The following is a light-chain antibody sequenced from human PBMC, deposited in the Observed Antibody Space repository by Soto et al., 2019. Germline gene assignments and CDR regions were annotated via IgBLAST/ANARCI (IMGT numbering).Light chain of an antibody. Sequence: IVLTQSPGTLSLSPGERATLSCRASQSVSRNYLAWYQQKPGRAPRLLIYAASNKITGIPDRFSASGSGTDFTLTISRLEPEDFAVYHCQQYGSTPRTFGQGTKVEIK. CDR3: QQYGSTPRT. V-gene: IGKV3-20*01. CDR1: QSVSRNY. CDR2: AAS. J-gene: IGKJ1*01.